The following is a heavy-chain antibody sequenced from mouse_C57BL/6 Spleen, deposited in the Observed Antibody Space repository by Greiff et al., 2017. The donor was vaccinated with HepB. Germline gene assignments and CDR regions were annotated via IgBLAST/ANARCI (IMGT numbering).Heavy chain of an antibody. V-gene: IGHV5-17*01. J-gene: IGHJ2*01. D-gene: IGHD3-3*01. CDR3: ARGAGPYFDY. CDR2: ISSGSSTI. CDR1: GFTFSDYG. Sequence: VQLKESGGGLVKPGGSLKLSCAASGFTFSDYGMHWVRQAPEKGLEWVAYISSGSSTIYYADTVKGRFTISRDNAKNTLFLQMTSLRSEDTAMYYCARGAGPYFDYWGQGTTLTVSS.